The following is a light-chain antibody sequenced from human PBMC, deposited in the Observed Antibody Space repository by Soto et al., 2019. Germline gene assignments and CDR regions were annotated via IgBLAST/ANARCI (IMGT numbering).Light chain of an antibody. CDR2: GAS. V-gene: IGKV3-15*01. CDR1: QSVSSN. Sequence: EIVMTQSPATLSVSPGERATLSCRASQSVSSNLAWYQHQPGQAPRVLIYGASTRATGFPARFSGSGSGTEFTLTISSLQSEDFAVYYCQQYNNCPLTFGGGTKVEIK. CDR3: QQYNNCPLT. J-gene: IGKJ4*01.